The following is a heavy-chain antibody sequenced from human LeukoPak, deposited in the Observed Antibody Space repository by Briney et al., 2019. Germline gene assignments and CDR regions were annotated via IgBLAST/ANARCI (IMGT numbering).Heavy chain of an antibody. CDR2: IYYSGST. V-gene: IGHV4-39*01. J-gene: IGHJ2*01. CDR1: GGSISSSSYY. Sequence: SETLSLTCTVSGGSISSSSYYWGWIRQPPGKGLEWIGSIYYSGSTYYNPSLKCRVTISVDTSKNQFSLKLSSVTAADTAVYYCARGAKRYFDLWGRGTLVTVSS. CDR3: ARGAKRYFDL.